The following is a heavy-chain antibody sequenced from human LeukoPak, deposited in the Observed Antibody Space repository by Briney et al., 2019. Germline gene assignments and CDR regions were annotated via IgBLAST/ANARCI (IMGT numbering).Heavy chain of an antibody. J-gene: IGHJ4*02. CDR3: ASLWFGPRDY. CDR2: ISSSSSSSSSSYI. CDR1: GFTFSSYG. V-gene: IGHV3-21*01. D-gene: IGHD3-10*01. Sequence: GSLRLSCAASGFTFSSYGMNWVRQTPGKGLDWVSSISSSSSSSSSSYIHYADSIKGRFTISRDNAKNSLYLQMNSLRAEDTAVYYCASLWFGPRDYWGQGTLVTVSS.